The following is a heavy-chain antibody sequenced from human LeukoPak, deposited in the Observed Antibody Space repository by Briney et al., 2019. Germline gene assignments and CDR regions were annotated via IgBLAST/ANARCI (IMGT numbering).Heavy chain of an antibody. CDR3: TKETPQMDV. J-gene: IGHJ6*04. V-gene: IGHV3-48*03. D-gene: IGHD2-15*01. Sequence: GGSLRLSCAASGFTFSSYEMNWVRQAPGQGLEWVAYISSTGNTVHYAGSVKGRFTISRDNAKNSLYLQMNRLRAEDTAVYYCTKETPQMDVWGKGTTATVSS. CDR1: GFTFSSYE. CDR2: ISSTGNTV.